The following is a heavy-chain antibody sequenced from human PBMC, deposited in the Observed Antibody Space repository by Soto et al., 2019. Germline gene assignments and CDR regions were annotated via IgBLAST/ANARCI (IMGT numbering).Heavy chain of an antibody. J-gene: IGHJ4*02. CDR3: AREMERYFDWLF. CDR1: GGSISSYY. Sequence: SETLSLTCTVSGGSISSYYWGWIRQPPGKGLEWIGYIYYSGSTNYNPSLKSRVTISVDTSKNQFSLKLSSVTAADTAVYYCAREMERYFDWLFWGQGTLVTVSS. D-gene: IGHD3-9*01. V-gene: IGHV4-59*01. CDR2: IYYSGST.